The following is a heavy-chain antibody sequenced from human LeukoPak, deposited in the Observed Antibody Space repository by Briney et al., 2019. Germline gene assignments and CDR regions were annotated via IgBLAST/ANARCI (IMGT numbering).Heavy chain of an antibody. D-gene: IGHD3-10*01. CDR1: GGSMSSYY. Sequence: SETLSLTCTVSGGSMSSYYWSWIRQPPGKELEWFGYIYYSGSTNYNPSLKSRVTMSVDTSKNQFSLKLSSVTAADTAVYYCARDSGTTGEVKFDPWGQGTLVTVSS. CDR3: ARDSGTTGEVKFDP. CDR2: IYYSGST. J-gene: IGHJ5*02. V-gene: IGHV4-59*12.